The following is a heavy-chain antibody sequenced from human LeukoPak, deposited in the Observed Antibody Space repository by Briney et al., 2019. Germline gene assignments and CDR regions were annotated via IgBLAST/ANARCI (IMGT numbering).Heavy chain of an antibody. CDR2: IIPIFGTA. D-gene: IGHD2-21*02. CDR3: ATDHGGGDCYSS. V-gene: IGHV1-69*13. Sequence: SVKVSCKASGGTFSSYAISWVRQAPGQGLEWMGGIIPIFGTANYAQKFQGRVTITADESTSTAYMELSSLRSEDTAVYYCATDHGGGDCYSSWGQGTLVTVSS. CDR1: GGTFSSYA. J-gene: IGHJ5*02.